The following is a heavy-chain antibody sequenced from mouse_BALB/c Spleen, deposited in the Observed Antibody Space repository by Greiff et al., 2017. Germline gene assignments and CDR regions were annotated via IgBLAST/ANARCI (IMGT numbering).Heavy chain of an antibody. CDR1: GYTFSSYW. V-gene: IGHV1-9*01. D-gene: IGHD2-4*01. CDR3: AAMITTGYYYAMDY. CDR2: ILPGSGST. J-gene: IGHJ4*01. Sequence: VQLQQSGAELMKPGASVKISCKATGYTFSSYWIEWVKQRPGHGLEWIGEILPGSGSTNYNEKFKGKATFTADTSSNTAYMQLSSLTSEDSAVYYCAAMITTGYYYAMDYWGQGTSVTVSS.